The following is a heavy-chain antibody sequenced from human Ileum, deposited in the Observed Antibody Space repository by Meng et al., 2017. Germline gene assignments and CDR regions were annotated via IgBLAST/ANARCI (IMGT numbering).Heavy chain of an antibody. J-gene: IGHJ4*02. CDR3: AREPPAAAGTGADY. D-gene: IGHD6-13*01. Sequence: QVQLQESGPGLAKPSQTLSLTCTVSGGSISSGGYYWSWIRQHPGKGLEWIGYIYYSGTTYYNPSLKSRVTISVDTSKNQFSLKLSSVTAADTAVYYCAREPPAAAGTGADYWGQGTLVTVSS. CDR2: IYYSGTT. V-gene: IGHV4-31*03. CDR1: GGSISSGGYY.